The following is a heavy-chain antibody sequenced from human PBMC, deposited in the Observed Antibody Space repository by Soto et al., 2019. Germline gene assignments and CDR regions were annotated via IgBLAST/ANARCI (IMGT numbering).Heavy chain of an antibody. CDR3: ARVPDY. CDR1: GGSISPYY. V-gene: IGHV4-59*12. CDR2: MYFSGTT. Sequence: SETLSLTCAVSGGSISPYYWAWIRRPPGKGLEWIGYMYFSGTTTYNPSLKSRVTISIDTSKNQFSLKLSSVTAADTAVYYCARVPDYWGQGILVTVSS. J-gene: IGHJ4*02. D-gene: IGHD2-2*01.